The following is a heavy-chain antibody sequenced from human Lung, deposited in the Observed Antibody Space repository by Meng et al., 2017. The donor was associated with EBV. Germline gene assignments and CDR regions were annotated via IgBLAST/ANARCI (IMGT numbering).Heavy chain of an antibody. V-gene: IGHV3-30-3*01. CDR2: ISDTGHNK. CDR3: AIIPYSNA. CDR1: GFDFEPYA. D-gene: IGHD4-11*01. Sequence: QVPLGESGGALFQPGSALRLTCAAAGFDFEPYAVHGVRQAPGKGLEWVAVISDTGHNKYFADSVRGRFTISRDNSKTMVSLQMNSLRPGDTATYYCAIIPYSNAWGQGTLVTVSS. J-gene: IGHJ5*02.